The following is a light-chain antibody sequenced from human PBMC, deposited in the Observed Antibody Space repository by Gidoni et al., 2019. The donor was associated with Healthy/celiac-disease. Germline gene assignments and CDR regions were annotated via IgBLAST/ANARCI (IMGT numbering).Light chain of an antibody. Sequence: EIVMTQSPATLSVSPGARATLACSASQSVSSNSTWYQQKPGQAPRLLIYGASTRATCIPARFSGSGSGTEFTLTISSRQSEDFAVYYCQQYNNWPPSYTFGQGTKLEIK. CDR1: QSVSSN. J-gene: IGKJ2*01. CDR3: QQYNNWPPSYT. CDR2: GAS. V-gene: IGKV3-15*01.